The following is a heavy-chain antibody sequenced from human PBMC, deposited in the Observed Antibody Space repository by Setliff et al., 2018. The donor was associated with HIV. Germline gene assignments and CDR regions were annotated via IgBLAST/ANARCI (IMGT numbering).Heavy chain of an antibody. CDR3: ARVDRVESAFDI. Sequence: PSETLSLTCSVSGGSIRSHWSWIRQPPGKGLEWVGYIHYSGSTKYNSSLKRRVTMSIDTSKNQFSLKLSSATAADTAIYYCARVDRVESAFDIWGQGAMVTVSS. D-gene: IGHD2-15*01. V-gene: IGHV4-59*11. CDR2: IHYSGST. CDR1: GGSIRSH. J-gene: IGHJ3*02.